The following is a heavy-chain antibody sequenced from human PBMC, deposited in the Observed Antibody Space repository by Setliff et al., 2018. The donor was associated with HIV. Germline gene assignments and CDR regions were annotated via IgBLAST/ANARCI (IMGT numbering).Heavy chain of an antibody. J-gene: IGHJ6*03. CDR2: INTDESST. CDR1: GFTFSSYW. D-gene: IGHD2-2*01. V-gene: IGHV3-74*01. Sequence: GGSLRLSCAASGFTFSSYWIHWVRQAPGEGLLWVSRINTDESSTNYADSVKGRFTISRDNAKNTLYLQMNSLRAEDTAVYYCARGSSETDYYYYYMDVWGKGTTVTVS. CDR3: ARGSSETDYYYYYMDV.